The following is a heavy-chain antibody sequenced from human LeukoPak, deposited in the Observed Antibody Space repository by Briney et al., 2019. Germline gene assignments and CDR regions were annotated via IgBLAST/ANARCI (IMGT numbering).Heavy chain of an antibody. V-gene: IGHV4-59*01. CDR1: GGSISSYY. CDR3: ARDVLWFGNNWFDP. D-gene: IGHD3-10*01. J-gene: IGHJ5*02. Sequence: PSETLSLTCTVSGGSISSYYWSWIRQPPGKGQEWVGYIYYSGSTNYNPSLKSRVTISVDTSKNQFSLKLSSVTAADTAVYYCARDVLWFGNNWFDPWGQGTLVTVSS. CDR2: IYYSGST.